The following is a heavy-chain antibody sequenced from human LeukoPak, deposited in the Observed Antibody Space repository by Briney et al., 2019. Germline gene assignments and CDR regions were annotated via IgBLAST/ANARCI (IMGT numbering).Heavy chain of an antibody. CDR2: INHSGST. J-gene: IGHJ4*02. Sequence: PSETLSLTCAVYGGSFSGYYWSWIRQPPGKGLEWIGEINHSGSTNYNPSLKSRVTISVDTSKNQFSLKLSSVTAADTAVYYCARSQYYYDSSGYSLDYWGQGTLVTVSS. V-gene: IGHV4-34*01. D-gene: IGHD3-22*01. CDR1: GGSFSGYY. CDR3: ARSQYYYDSSGYSLDY.